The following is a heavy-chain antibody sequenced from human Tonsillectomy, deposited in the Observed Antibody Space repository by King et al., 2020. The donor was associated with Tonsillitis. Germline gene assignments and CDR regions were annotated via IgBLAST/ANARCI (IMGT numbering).Heavy chain of an antibody. J-gene: IGHJ5*02. CDR2: ISVYNGNT. CDR3: ARGQNEYQLLYGNWFDP. CDR1: GYIFTSYG. Sequence: HVQLVQSGAEVKKPGASVKVSCKASGYIFTSYGISWVRQAPGQGLDWMGWISVYNGNTNDAQKLQGKITMTTDTSTSTAYMELRSLRSDDTAVYYCARGQNEYQLLYGNWFDPWGQGTLVTVSS. D-gene: IGHD2-2*02. V-gene: IGHV1-18*01.